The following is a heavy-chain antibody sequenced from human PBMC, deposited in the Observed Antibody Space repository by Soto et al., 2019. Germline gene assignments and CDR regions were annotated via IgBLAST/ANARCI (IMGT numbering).Heavy chain of an antibody. J-gene: IGHJ3*02. CDR3: ARDRAVRYGDYPLGAFDI. CDR1: GFTFSSYS. V-gene: IGHV3-21*01. Sequence: GGSLRLSCAASGFTFSSYSMNWVRQAPGKGLEWVSSISSSSSYIYYADSVKGRFTISRDNAKNSLYLQMNSLRAEDTAVYYCARDRAVRYGDYPLGAFDIWGQGTMVTVSS. D-gene: IGHD4-17*01. CDR2: ISSSSSYI.